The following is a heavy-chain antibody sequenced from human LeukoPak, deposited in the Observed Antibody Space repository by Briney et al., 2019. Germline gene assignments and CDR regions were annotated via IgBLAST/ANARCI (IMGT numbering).Heavy chain of an antibody. CDR1: GFTFTGYY. V-gene: IGHV1-2*04. Sequence: ASVKVSCKASGFTFTGYYMHWVRQAPGQGLEWMGWINANSGDTNYAQKFRGWVTMTRDTALSTAYVEVSRLRSDDTAVYYCARDGATVATPFFDYWGQGTLVTVSS. CDR3: ARDGATVATPFFDY. D-gene: IGHD4-17*01. J-gene: IGHJ4*02. CDR2: INANSGDT.